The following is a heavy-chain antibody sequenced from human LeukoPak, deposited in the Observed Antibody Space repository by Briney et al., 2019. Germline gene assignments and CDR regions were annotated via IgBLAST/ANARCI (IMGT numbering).Heavy chain of an antibody. CDR2: VCRNSGNI. J-gene: IGHJ4*02. V-gene: IGHV3-9*01. CDR3: TKDISSSGYYYSDY. Sequence: GVSLRLSCAGYGFTFSSYERNWVRQAQGRGLEWVSGVCRNSGNIGHADSVKGRFTISRDNAKNSLYLQMNSLRAEDTALYYCTKDISSSGYYYSDYWGQGTLVTVSA. CDR1: GFTFSSYE. D-gene: IGHD3-22*01.